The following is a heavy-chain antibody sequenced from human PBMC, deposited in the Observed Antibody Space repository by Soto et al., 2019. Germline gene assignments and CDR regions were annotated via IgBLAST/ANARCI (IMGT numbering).Heavy chain of an antibody. V-gene: IGHV4-4*02. CDR1: GGSISSSNW. D-gene: IGHD2-2*01. CDR2: IYHSGST. Sequence: SETLSLTCAVSGGSISSSNWWSWVRQPPGKGLEWIGEIYHSGSTNYNPSLKSRVTISVDTSKNQFSLKLSSVTAADTAVYYCARLPLGYCSSTSCPRDDYWGQGTLVTVSS. CDR3: ARLPLGYCSSTSCPRDDY. J-gene: IGHJ4*02.